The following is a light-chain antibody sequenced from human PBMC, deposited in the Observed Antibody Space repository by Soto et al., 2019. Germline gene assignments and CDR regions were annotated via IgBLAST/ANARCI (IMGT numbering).Light chain of an antibody. CDR2: EVT. J-gene: IGLJ2*01. V-gene: IGLV2-14*01. CDR1: TNDVGAYNY. Sequence: QPVLTQPASVSGSPGHSISIFCTGTTNDVGAYNYVSWYQLHPGNAPKVIIHEVTNRPSGVSNRFSGSKSANTASLTISGLRDEDEADYFCPSYSTLTPFVFGTGTKLTVL. CDR3: PSYSTLTPFV.